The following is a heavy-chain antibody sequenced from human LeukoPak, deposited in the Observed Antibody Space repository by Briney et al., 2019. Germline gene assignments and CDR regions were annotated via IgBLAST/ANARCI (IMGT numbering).Heavy chain of an antibody. CDR1: GFTVSSTY. CDR3: ARRFFDL. J-gene: IGHJ2*01. CDR2: IYSGGNI. V-gene: IGHV3-53*01. Sequence: PGGSLRLSCAASGFTVSSTYMSWVRQAPGKGLEWVSVIYSGGNIYYIESVKGRFTISRDTSKNTLYLQMNSLRAEDTAVYFCARRFFDLWGRGTLVTVSS.